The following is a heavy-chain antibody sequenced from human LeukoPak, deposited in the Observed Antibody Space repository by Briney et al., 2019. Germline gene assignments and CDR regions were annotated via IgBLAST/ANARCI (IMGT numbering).Heavy chain of an antibody. Sequence: GGSLRLSCAASGFTFSSYAMSWVRQAPGKGLEWVSAISGSGGNTYYADSVKGRFTISRDNSKNTLFLQVNSLRAEDTAVYYCTPDISGGDGMDVWGQGTTVIVSS. CDR1: GFTFSSYA. J-gene: IGHJ6*02. V-gene: IGHV3-23*01. D-gene: IGHD2-15*01. CDR3: TPDISGGDGMDV. CDR2: ISGSGGNT.